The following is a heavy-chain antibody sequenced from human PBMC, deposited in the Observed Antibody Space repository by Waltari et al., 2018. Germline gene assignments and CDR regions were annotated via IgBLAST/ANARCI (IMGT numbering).Heavy chain of an antibody. Sequence: QVQLQESGPGLVKPSQTLSLTCTVSGDSITSNSFYWNWVRQPAGKGLEWIGRFYSSEYINDTPALKSRFTITRDTSKKQFFLKLTSVTATVTAFYYCAREVTKVELGRRLPHFFDSWGQGTLVTVSS. J-gene: IGHJ4*02. CDR3: AREVTKVELGRRLPHFFDS. V-gene: IGHV4-61*02. CDR1: GDSITSNSFY. D-gene: IGHD7-27*01. CDR2: FYSSEYI.